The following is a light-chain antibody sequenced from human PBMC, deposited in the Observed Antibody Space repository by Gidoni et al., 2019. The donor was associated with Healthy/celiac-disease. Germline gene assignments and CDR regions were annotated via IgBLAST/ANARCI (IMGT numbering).Light chain of an antibody. Sequence: QSALTQPASVSGSPGQSITISCTGTSSAVGGYNYVSWYQQHPGKAPKLMIYEVSNRPSGVSNRFSGSKSGNTASLTISGLQAEDEADYYCSSYTSSSTSLVVFGGGTKLTVL. J-gene: IGLJ2*01. CDR1: SSAVGGYNY. CDR3: SSYTSSSTSLVV. CDR2: EVS. V-gene: IGLV2-14*01.